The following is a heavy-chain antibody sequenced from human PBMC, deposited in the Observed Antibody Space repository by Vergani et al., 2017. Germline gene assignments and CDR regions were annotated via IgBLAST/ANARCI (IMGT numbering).Heavy chain of an antibody. D-gene: IGHD5-24*01. J-gene: IGHJ5*02. V-gene: IGHV1-2*02. CDR1: GYTFTGYY. Sequence: QVQLVQSGAEVRKPGASVKVSCKASGYTFTGYYLHWVRQAPGQGLEWMGWINPNSDGTNYAQKFQGRVTMTMDTSISTAYMELSRLRSDDTAVYYCARTRDGHNWFDPWGQGTLVTVSS. CDR3: ARTRDGHNWFDP. CDR2: INPNSDGT.